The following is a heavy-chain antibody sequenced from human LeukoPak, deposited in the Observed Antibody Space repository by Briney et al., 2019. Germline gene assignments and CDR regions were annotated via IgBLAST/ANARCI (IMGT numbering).Heavy chain of an antibody. J-gene: IGHJ4*02. CDR1: GFTFSSYW. V-gene: IGHV3-7*01. Sequence: GGSLRFSCAASGFTFSSYWMSWVRQAPGKGLEWVANIKQDGSEKYYVDSVKGRFTISRDNAKNSLYLQMNSLRAEDTAVYYCARNGLRGVAAIWFDYWGQGTLVTVSS. CDR2: IKQDGSEK. D-gene: IGHD2-15*01. CDR3: ARNGLRGVAAIWFDY.